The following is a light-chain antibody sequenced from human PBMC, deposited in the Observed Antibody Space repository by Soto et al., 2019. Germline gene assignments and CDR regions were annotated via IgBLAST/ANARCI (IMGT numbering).Light chain of an antibody. V-gene: IGLV2-8*01. J-gene: IGLJ1*01. CDR3: SSYAGSNSPFV. CDR2: EVS. Sequence: QSVLTQPPSASGSPGQSVTISCTGTSSDIGDYNYVSWYQQHPGKAPKLMIYEVSKRPSGVPDRFSGSKSGNTASLTVSGLQAEDEADYYCSSYAGSNSPFVFGSGTKVNVL. CDR1: SSDIGDYNY.